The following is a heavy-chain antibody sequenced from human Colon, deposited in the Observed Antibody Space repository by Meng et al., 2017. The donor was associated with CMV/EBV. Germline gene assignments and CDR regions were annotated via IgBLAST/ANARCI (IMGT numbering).Heavy chain of an antibody. CDR2: IGTAGDT. CDR1: GFTFSSYY. Sequence: GESLKISCAASGFTFSSYYMHWVRQATGKGLEWVSAIGTAGDTYYPGSVKGRFTISRENAKNSLYLQMNSLRAGDTAVYYCARVVFYSSSSFFDYWGQGTLVTVSS. J-gene: IGHJ4*02. V-gene: IGHV3-13*01. D-gene: IGHD6-6*01. CDR3: ARVVFYSSSSFFDY.